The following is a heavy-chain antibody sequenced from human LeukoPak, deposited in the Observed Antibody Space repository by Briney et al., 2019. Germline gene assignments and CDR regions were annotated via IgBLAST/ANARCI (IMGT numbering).Heavy chain of an antibody. V-gene: IGHV3-23*01. CDR1: GFTFSNYA. CDR3: AKTKIVATFFDY. D-gene: IGHD5-12*01. Sequence: GGSLRLSCAASGFTFSNYAMSWVRQAPGKGLEWVSGISDSGDSTYYADFVKGRFTISRDNSKNTLYLQMNSLRAEDTAIYYCAKTKIVATFFDYWGQGTLVTVSS. CDR2: ISDSGDST. J-gene: IGHJ4*02.